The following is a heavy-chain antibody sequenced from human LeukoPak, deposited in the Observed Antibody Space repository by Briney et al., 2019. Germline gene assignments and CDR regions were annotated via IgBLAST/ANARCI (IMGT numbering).Heavy chain of an antibody. CDR3: ARAVSWTDYYYYMDV. CDR2: IHNNGNR. J-gene: IGHJ6*03. D-gene: IGHD6-13*01. Sequence: SETLSLTCTVSGGSVSYYYWSWIRQSAGKGLEWIGRIHNNGNRNYNPSLRARVTMSVDTSKNRFSLNLTSVTAADTAVYYCARAVSWTDYYYYMDVWGKGTTVTVSS. V-gene: IGHV4-4*07. CDR1: GGSVSYYY.